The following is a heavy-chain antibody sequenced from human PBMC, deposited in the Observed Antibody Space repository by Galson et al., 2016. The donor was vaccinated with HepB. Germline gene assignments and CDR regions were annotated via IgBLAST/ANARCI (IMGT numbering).Heavy chain of an antibody. D-gene: IGHD6-25*01. Sequence: SVKVSCKASGYTFTGYYVHWVRQAPGQGLEWVGWINPNSGGTNYAQKFQGRVTMTRDTSLTTAYMELSRLTSDDSAVYYWARDTAPRGLAAADYWGQGTLVTVSS. CDR3: ARDTAPRGLAAADY. CDR1: GYTFTGYY. J-gene: IGHJ4*02. V-gene: IGHV1-2*02. CDR2: INPNSGGT.